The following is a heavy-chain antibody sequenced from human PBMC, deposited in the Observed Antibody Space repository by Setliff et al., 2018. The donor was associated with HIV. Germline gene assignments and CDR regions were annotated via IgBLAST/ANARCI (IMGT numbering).Heavy chain of an antibody. D-gene: IGHD2-15*01. CDR3: AIGIGFCSGGSCWGI. CDR2: FDPEDGET. CDR1: GNSLTESS. J-gene: IGHJ3*02. V-gene: IGHV1-24*01. Sequence: ASVNVSCKVSGNSLTESSMHWVRQAPGKGLEWMGGFDPEDGETIYAQKFQGRVTMTEDTSTYTGYMELSSLRSEDKALYYCAIGIGFCSGGSCWGIWGQGTMVTVSS.